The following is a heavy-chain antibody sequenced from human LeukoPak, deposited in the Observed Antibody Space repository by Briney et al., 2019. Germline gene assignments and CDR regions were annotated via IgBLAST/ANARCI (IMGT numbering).Heavy chain of an antibody. J-gene: IGHJ3*02. CDR3: AKDTAMVRGVIKPDAFDI. CDR2: IRYDGSNK. V-gene: IGHV3-30*02. D-gene: IGHD3-10*01. CDR1: GFTFSSYG. Sequence: GGSLRLSCAASGFTFSSYGMHWVRQAPGKVLEWVAFIRYDGSNKYYADSVKGRFTISRDNSKNTLYLQMNSLRAEDTAVYYCAKDTAMVRGVIKPDAFDIWGQGTMVTVSS.